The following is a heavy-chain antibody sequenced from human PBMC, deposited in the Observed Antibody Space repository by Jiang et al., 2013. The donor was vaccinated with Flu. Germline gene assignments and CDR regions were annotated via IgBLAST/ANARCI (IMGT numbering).Heavy chain of an antibody. V-gene: IGHV4-34*01. D-gene: IGHD4-11*01. CDR1: GGSFSGYY. Sequence: LLKPSETLSLTCAVYGGSFSGYYWSWIRQPPGKGLEWIGEINHSGSTNYNPSLKSRVTISVDTSKNQFSLKLSSVTAADTAVYYCARGRGVTTSYYYYYYGMDVWGKGTTVTVSS. CDR2: INHSGST. CDR3: ARGRGVTTSYYYYYYGMDV. J-gene: IGHJ6*04.